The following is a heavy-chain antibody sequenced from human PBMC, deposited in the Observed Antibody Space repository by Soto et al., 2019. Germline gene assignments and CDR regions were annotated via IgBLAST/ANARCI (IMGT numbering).Heavy chain of an antibody. Sequence: EVQLLESGGGLVQPGGSLRLSCAASGFTFSNYAMTWVRQAPGQGLEWVSTISGTGSITYYGDSLKGRFTISRDNSKNTLYLQINSLRAEDTALYYCAKDPTVFDYWGLGTLVTVSS. V-gene: IGHV3-23*01. CDR1: GFTFSNYA. D-gene: IGHD1-1*01. CDR2: ISGTGSIT. J-gene: IGHJ4*02. CDR3: AKDPTVFDY.